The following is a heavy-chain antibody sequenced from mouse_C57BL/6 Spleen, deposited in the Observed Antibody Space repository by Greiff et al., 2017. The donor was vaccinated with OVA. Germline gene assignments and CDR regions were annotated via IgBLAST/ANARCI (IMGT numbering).Heavy chain of an antibody. CDR1: GYTFTSYW. CDR3: ARGDYMAWFAY. D-gene: IGHD2-12*01. V-gene: IGHV1-55*01. Sequence: QVQLMQPGAELVKPGASVKMSCAASGYTFTSYWITWVKQRPGQGLEWIGDICPGSGSTNYNEKFKSRATLTIDTSSRTTYMQLCGLTSVYSAVNYCARGDYMAWFAYWGQGTLVTVSA. CDR2: ICPGSGST. J-gene: IGHJ3*01.